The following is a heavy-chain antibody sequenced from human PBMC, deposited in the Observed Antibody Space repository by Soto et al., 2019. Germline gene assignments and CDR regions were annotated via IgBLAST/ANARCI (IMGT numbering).Heavy chain of an antibody. Sequence: SLSLTCAASGFTFSSYAMHWVRQAPGKGLEWVAVISYDGSNKYYADSVKGRFTISRDNSKNTLYLQMNSLRAEDTAVYYCARSYNWNYSQVPDFDYRGQGTLVTVSS. J-gene: IGHJ4*02. D-gene: IGHD1-7*01. CDR3: ARSYNWNYSQVPDFDY. V-gene: IGHV3-30-3*01. CDR2: ISYDGSNK. CDR1: GFTFSSYA.